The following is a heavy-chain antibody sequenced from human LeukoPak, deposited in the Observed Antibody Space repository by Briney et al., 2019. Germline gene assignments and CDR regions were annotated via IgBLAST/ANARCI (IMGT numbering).Heavy chain of an antibody. CDR3: ARVNYYDSRFDP. J-gene: IGHJ5*02. D-gene: IGHD3-22*01. CDR2: IYYSGST. V-gene: IGHV4-31*03. Sequence: KSSQTLSLTCTVSGGSISSGGYYWSWIRQHPGKGLEWIGYIYYSGSTYYNPSLKSRVTISVDTSKSQFSLKLSSVTAADTAVYYCARVNYYDSRFDPWGQGTLVTVSS. CDR1: GGSISSGGYY.